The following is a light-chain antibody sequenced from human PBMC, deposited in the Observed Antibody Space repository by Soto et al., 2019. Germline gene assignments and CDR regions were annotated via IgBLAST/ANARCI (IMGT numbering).Light chain of an antibody. Sequence: EIVLTQSPVTLSLSPGERAALSCRASQRVSKSNIGWYQHKTGQAPRLLIYGGTKTTSGVPDRFSGSGSGTDFTHTISSLDPEDSAVYYCQHYGSSFLPFGGGTRVEIK. CDR2: GGT. V-gene: IGKV3-20*01. CDR3: QHYGSSFLP. CDR1: QRVSKSN. J-gene: IGKJ4*01.